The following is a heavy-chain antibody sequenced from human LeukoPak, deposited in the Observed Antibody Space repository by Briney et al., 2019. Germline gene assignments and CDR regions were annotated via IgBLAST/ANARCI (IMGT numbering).Heavy chain of an antibody. V-gene: IGHV3-21*01. CDR2: ISSSSSYI. CDR1: GFTFSSYA. J-gene: IGHJ4*02. Sequence: GGSLRLSCAASGFTFSSYAMSWVRQAPGKGLEWVSSISSSSSYIYYADSVKGRFTISRDNAKNSLYLQMNSLRAEDTAVYYCARVWSSSWYRTFDYWGQGTLVTVSS. D-gene: IGHD6-13*01. CDR3: ARVWSSSWYRTFDY.